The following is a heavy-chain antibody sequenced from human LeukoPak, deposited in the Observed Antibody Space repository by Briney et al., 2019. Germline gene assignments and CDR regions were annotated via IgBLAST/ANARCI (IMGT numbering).Heavy chain of an antibody. V-gene: IGHV4-34*01. D-gene: IGHD6-13*01. CDR1: GGSFSGYY. J-gene: IGHJ4*02. Sequence: PSETLSLTCAVYGGSFSGYYWSWIRQPPGKGLEWIASIYYSGSTYYNPSLKRRVTISVDTSKNQFSLKLSSVTAADTAVYYCARASSSWYSFFDYWGQGTLVTVSS. CDR3: ARASSSWYSFFDY. CDR2: IYYSGST.